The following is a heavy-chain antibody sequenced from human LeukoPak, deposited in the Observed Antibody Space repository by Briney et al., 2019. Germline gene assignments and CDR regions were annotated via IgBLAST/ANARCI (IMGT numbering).Heavy chain of an antibody. CDR3: ARGSHYYGSGSALDYFDY. V-gene: IGHV5-51*01. D-gene: IGHD3-10*01. Sequence: GESLKISCKGSGYSFTSYWIGWVRQMPGKGLEWMGIIYPGDSDTRYSPSFQGQVTISADKSISTAYLQWSSLKASDTAMYYCARGSHYYGSGSALDYFDYWGQGTLVTVSS. CDR1: GYSFTSYW. CDR2: IYPGDSDT. J-gene: IGHJ4*02.